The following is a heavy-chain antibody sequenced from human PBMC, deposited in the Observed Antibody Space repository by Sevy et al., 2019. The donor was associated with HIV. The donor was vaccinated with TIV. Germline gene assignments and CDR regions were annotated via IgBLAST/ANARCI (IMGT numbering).Heavy chain of an antibody. Sequence: SETLSLTCAVYGGSFSGYYWSWIRQPPGKGLEWMGEINHSGSTNYNPSLKSRVTISVDTSKNQFSLKLSSVTAADTAVYYCAGRAVVVAATGRNWFDPWGQGTLVTVSS. J-gene: IGHJ5*02. CDR1: GGSFSGYY. CDR2: INHSGST. D-gene: IGHD2-15*01. CDR3: AGRAVVVAATGRNWFDP. V-gene: IGHV4-34*01.